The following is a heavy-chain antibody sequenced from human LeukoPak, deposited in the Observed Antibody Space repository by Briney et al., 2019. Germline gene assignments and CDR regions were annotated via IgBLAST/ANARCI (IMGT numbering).Heavy chain of an antibody. CDR1: GFTFSDYY. CDR3: ATDDYGGNSGSNY. CDR2: LTSSAGTI. V-gene: IGHV3-11*04. D-gene: IGHD4-23*01. Sequence: GGPLRLSCAASGFTFSDYYMSWLRQPPGRGLEWFSYLTSSAGTIYYAASVKGRFTISRDNSKNTLYLQMNSLRAEDTAVYYCATDDYGGNSGSNYWGQGTLVTVSS. J-gene: IGHJ4*02.